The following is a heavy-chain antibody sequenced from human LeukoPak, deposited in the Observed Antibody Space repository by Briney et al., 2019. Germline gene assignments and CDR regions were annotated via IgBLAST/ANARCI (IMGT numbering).Heavy chain of an antibody. CDR1: GFTFSSYW. D-gene: IGHD3-10*01. CDR3: ARESYFGECFDY. CDR2: IKQDGSEK. J-gene: IGHJ4*02. V-gene: IGHV3-7*01. Sequence: GGSLRLSCAASGFTFSSYWMSWVRQAPGKGLEWVANIKQDGSEKYYVDSVEGRFTISRDNAKNSLYLRMNSLRAEDTAVYYCARESYFGECFDYWGQGTLVTVPS.